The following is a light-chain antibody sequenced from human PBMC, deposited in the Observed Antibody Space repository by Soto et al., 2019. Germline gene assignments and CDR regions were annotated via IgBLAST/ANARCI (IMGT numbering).Light chain of an antibody. CDR2: GAS. J-gene: IGKJ2*01. Sequence: EIVMTQSPATLAVSPGERATLSCRASQSVSSNLAWYQQKPGQAPMLLIYGASTRATGIPARFSGSGSGTEFTLTISSLQSEDFAVYYCQQYNKWPRTFGQGTKLEIK. V-gene: IGKV3-15*01. CDR3: QQYNKWPRT. CDR1: QSVSSN.